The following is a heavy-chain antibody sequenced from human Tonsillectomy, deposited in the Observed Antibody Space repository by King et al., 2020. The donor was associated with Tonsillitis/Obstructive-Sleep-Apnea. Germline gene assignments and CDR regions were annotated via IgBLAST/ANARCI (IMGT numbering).Heavy chain of an antibody. CDR3: AREVVVPAAILYCYYYYMDV. CDR2: IYYSGST. J-gene: IGHJ6*03. Sequence: QLQESGPGLVKPSETLSLTCTVSGGSISSYYWSWIRQPPGKGLEWIGYIYYSGSTNYNPSLKSRVTISVDTSKNQFSLKLSSVTAADTAVYYCAREVVVPAAILYCYYYYMDVWGKGTTVTVSS. D-gene: IGHD2-2*02. CDR1: GGSISSYY. V-gene: IGHV4-59*01.